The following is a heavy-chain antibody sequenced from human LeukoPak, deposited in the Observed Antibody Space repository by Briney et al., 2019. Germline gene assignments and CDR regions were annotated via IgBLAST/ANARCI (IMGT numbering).Heavy chain of an antibody. CDR2: ISFDGGST. CDR1: GFTFSSHP. J-gene: IGHJ4*02. V-gene: IGHV3-64*04. Sequence: GGSLRLSCSGSGFTFSSHPMHWVRQAPGKGLEYVSAISFDGGSTYYADSVKGRFTISRDNSKNTLYLQMNSLRAEDTAVYYCAKVTSGGSCYQSDYWGQGTLVTVSS. CDR3: AKVTSGGSCYQSDY. D-gene: IGHD2-15*01.